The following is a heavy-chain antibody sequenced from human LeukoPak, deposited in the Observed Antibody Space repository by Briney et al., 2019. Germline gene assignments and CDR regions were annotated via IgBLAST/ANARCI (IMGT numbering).Heavy chain of an antibody. J-gene: IGHJ4*02. CDR1: GGSINNYY. CDR3: ARQTAKNVDTARFDS. V-gene: IGHV4-59*08. D-gene: IGHD5-18*01. Sequence: PSETLSLTCAISGGSINNYYWSWIRQPPGKGLEWIGYIYYSGTTNYSPSLNSRVNISLDTAKNQFSLRLSSVTAADTAVYYCARQTAKNVDTARFDSWGQGTLVTVSS. CDR2: IYYSGTT.